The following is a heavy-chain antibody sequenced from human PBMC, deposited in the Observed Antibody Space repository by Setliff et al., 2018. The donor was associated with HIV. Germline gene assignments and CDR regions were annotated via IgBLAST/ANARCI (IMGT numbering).Heavy chain of an antibody. J-gene: IGHJ3*02. CDR3: VRVELWWSVTGTSLSAFDI. CDR2: IYYSGST. Sequence: SETLSLTCTVSGGSISSSNYHWGWVRQPPGEGLEWIGSIYYSGSTYYNPSLRSRVTISVDTSKNQFSLKLTSINHADMAVYYCVRVELWWSVTGTSLSAFDIWGQGTRVTVSS. CDR1: GGSISSSNYH. D-gene: IGHD1-1*01. V-gene: IGHV4-39*02.